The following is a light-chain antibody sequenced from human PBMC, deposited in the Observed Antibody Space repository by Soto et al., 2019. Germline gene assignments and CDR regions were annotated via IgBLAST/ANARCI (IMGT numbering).Light chain of an antibody. V-gene: IGKV3-15*01. Sequence: EVVMTQSPATLSVSPGERVTLSCRASQSVSTNLVWYQQEPGQPPKLLFYDASTRATGIPARFSGSGSGTEFTLTISSLQSEDFAVYYCQQFKIWPPWTFGQGTKVEIK. CDR2: DAS. J-gene: IGKJ1*01. CDR3: QQFKIWPPWT. CDR1: QSVSTN.